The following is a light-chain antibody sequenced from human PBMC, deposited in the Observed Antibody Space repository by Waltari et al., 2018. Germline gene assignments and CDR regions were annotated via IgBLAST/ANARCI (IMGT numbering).Light chain of an antibody. CDR2: ENE. V-gene: IGLV1-47*01. CDR1: NSNIGSHD. CDR3: AAWDGSLTIL. J-gene: IGLJ2*01. Sequence: QSVLSQPPSVSGTPGQRVTISFSGSNSNIGSHDVYWFQQLPGTAPKLLIYENEERPSGVPGRFSGSKSGTSASLTITGLRSEDEADYFCAAWDGSLTILFGGGTKVTVL.